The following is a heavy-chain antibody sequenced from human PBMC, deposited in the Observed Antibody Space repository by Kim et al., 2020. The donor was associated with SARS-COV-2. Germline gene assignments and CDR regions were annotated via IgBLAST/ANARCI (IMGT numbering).Heavy chain of an antibody. CDR2: INHSGST. D-gene: IGHD3-9*01. V-gene: IGHV4-34*01. CDR3: ARGEIVLRYFDWLLFSRVFDY. Sequence: SETLSLTCAVYGGSFSGYYWSWIRQPPGKGLEWIGEINHSGSTNYNPSLKSRVTISVDTSKNQFSLKLSSVTAADTAVYYCARGEIVLRYFDWLLFSRVFDYWGQGTLVTVSS. J-gene: IGHJ4*02. CDR1: GGSFSGYY.